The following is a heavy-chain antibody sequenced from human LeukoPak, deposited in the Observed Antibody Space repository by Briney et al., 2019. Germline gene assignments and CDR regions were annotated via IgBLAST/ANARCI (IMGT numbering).Heavy chain of an antibody. V-gene: IGHV1-18*01. J-gene: IGHJ3*02. D-gene: IGHD3-22*01. CDR3: ARAARGLLPSDAFDI. Sequence: ASVKVSCKASGYTFTSYGISWVRQAPGQGLEWMGWISAYNGNTNYAQKLQGRVTMTTDTSTSTAYMELRSLRSDDTAVYYCARAARGLLPSDAFDIWGQGTMVTVSS. CDR1: GYTFTSYG. CDR2: ISAYNGNT.